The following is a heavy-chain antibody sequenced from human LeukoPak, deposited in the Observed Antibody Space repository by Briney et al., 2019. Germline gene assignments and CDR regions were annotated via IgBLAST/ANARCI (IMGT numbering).Heavy chain of an antibody. D-gene: IGHD5-18*01. Sequence: ASVKVSCKASGYTFTGYYLHWVRQAPGQGLQWMGWINPNSGGTKYVQKFQGRVTMTRDTSISTAYMEASRLISDDTAVYYCARGDDPDPAMALDLWGRGTLVTVSS. CDR2: INPNSGGT. CDR3: ARGDDPDPAMALDL. V-gene: IGHV1-2*02. CDR1: GYTFTGYY. J-gene: IGHJ2*01.